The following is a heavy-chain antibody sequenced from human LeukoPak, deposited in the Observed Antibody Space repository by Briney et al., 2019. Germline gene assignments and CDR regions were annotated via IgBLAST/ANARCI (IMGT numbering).Heavy chain of an antibody. CDR1: GFTFTNYG. CDR3: AKDPNYDILTGYSPYFDY. CDR2: ISYDGSNK. J-gene: IGHJ4*02. D-gene: IGHD3-9*01. Sequence: PGGSLRLSCATSGFTFTNYGINWVRQAPGKGLEWVAVISYDGSNKYYADSVKGRFTISRDNSKNTLYLQMNSLRAEDTAVYYCAKDPNYDILTGYSPYFDYWGQGTLVTVSS. V-gene: IGHV3-30*18.